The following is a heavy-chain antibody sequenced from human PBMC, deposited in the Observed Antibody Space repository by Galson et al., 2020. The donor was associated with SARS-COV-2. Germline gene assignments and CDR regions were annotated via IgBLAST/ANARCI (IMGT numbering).Heavy chain of an antibody. CDR1: GGSISSGSYY. CDR3: AYGVVAGTGY. Sequence: SETLYLTCTAPGGSISSGSYYWSWIRQPAGKGLEWTGRISTSGSTNYNPSLQSRVTISIDTSKNQFSLELTSVTAADTAVYFCAYGVVAGTGYWGQGILVTISS. V-gene: IGHV4-61*02. D-gene: IGHD6-19*01. CDR2: ISTSGST. J-gene: IGHJ4*02.